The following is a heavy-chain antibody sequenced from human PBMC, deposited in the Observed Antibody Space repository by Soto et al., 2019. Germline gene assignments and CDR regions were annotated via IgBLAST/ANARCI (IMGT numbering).Heavy chain of an antibody. V-gene: IGHV2-5*02. CDR3: AHIASYYQFDWFDP. CDR1: GFSLSTSGVG. D-gene: IGHD3-10*01. J-gene: IGHJ5*02. CDR2: IYWDDDN. Sequence: QITLKESGPTLVKPTQTLTLTCTFSGFSLSTSGVGVGWIRQPPGKALERLALIYWDDDNRYSPSLKSRRTITKDTSKNQVVLTMTNIDPVDTATYYCAHIASYYQFDWFDPWGQGTLVTVSS.